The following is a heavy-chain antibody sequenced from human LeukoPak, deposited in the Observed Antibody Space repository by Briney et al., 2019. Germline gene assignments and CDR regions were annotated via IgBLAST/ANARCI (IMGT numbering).Heavy chain of an antibody. D-gene: IGHD3-22*01. J-gene: IGHJ3*02. CDR3: ARERITMIVVVTESDAFDI. V-gene: IGHV1-2*02. CDR1: GYSFTSQD. Sequence: GASVKVSCKPSGYSFTSQDMHWVGQAPGQGLEWRGWINPNSGGTNYAQKFQGRVTMTRDTSISTAYMELSRLRSDDTAVYYCARERITMIVVVTESDAFDIWGQGTMVTVSS. CDR2: INPNSGGT.